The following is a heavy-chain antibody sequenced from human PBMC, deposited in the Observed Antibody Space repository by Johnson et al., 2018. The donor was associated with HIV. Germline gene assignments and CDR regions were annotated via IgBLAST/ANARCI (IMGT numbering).Heavy chain of an antibody. D-gene: IGHD3-3*01. J-gene: IGHJ3*02. V-gene: IGHV3-15*01. CDR1: GFTFSNAW. CDR3: ARAYYTFWSGYDAFDI. Sequence: VQLVESGGGLVKPGGSLRLSCAVSGFTFSNAWMRWVRQAPGKGLEWVGRIKSKVDGGTTDYAAPVKGRLHVSRDDSKNTLYLQLNSLKTEDTALYYCARAYYTFWSGYDAFDIWGQGTMVTVSS. CDR2: IKSKVDGGTT.